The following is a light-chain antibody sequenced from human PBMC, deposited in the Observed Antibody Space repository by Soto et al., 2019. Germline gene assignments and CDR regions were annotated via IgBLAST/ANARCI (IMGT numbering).Light chain of an antibody. Sequence: VVLTQSPATLSLSPGERATLSCRTSLSVSVYLDWYQQKPGQAPGLLIFGAFSRATGIPARFSGSGSGTDFTLTISSLVSGDFPVYYGQQVTDWPPQWTWGQGSKV. V-gene: IGKV3-11*01. J-gene: IGKJ1*01. CDR1: LSVSVY. CDR3: QQVTDWPPQWT. CDR2: GAF.